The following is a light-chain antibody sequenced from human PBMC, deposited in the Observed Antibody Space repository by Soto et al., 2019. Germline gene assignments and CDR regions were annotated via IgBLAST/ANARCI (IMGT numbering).Light chain of an antibody. CDR2: WAS. CDR3: QQYYKTRT. J-gene: IGKJ1*01. Sequence: DIVLTQSPDSLAVSLGERATINCKSSQSILYSSNNKNYLAWYQQKPGQPPKLLIYWASTRESGVPDRFSGSGSGTDFTLTISSLQAEDVAVYYCQQYYKTRTFGQGTKVEIK. V-gene: IGKV4-1*01. CDR1: QSILYSSNNKNY.